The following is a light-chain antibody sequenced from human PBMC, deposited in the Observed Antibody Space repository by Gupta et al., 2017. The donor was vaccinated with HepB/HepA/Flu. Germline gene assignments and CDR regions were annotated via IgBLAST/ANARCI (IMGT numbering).Light chain of an antibody. V-gene: IGKV2-28*01. CDR1: QSLLYSNGYHY. CDR2: LGS. J-gene: IGKJ3*01. Sequence: DIVLTQSPLSLPVTPGEPASISCRSSQSLLYSNGYHYLDWYLQKPGQSPQILIYLGSNRAPGVPDRFSVSRSGTDVTLTISRVEAEDVGIYYCFQALQTPFTFGPGTRVDIK. CDR3: FQALQTPFT.